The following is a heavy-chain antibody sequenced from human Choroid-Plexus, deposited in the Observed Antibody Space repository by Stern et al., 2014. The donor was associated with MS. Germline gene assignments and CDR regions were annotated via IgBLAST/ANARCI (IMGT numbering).Heavy chain of an antibody. CDR3: AKDRQYLTYFFDH. V-gene: IGHV3-30*18. J-gene: IGHJ5*02. Sequence: QVQLVQSGGGVVQPGRPLRLSCVASGFTFGSCAMHWVRQAPGKGLEWGAGVSYDGSNKYYADSVKGRFTISRDNSQNTLYMQMSSLRPEDTAVCYCAKDRQYLTYFFDHWDQGSLVTVSS. D-gene: IGHD2/OR15-2a*01. CDR2: VSYDGSNK. CDR1: GFTFGSCA.